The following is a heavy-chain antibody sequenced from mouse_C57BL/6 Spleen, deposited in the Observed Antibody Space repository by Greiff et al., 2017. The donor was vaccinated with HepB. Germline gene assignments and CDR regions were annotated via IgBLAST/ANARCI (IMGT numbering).Heavy chain of an antibody. J-gene: IGHJ2*01. CDR2: IYPGSGST. CDR1: GYTFTSYW. Sequence: VKLQQPGAELVKPGASVKMSCKASGYTFTSYWITWVKQRPGQGLEWIGDIYPGSGSTNYNEKFKSKATLTVDTSSSTAYMQLSSLTSEDSAVYYCARGVTTVVAHFDYWGQGTTLTVSS. D-gene: IGHD1-1*01. V-gene: IGHV1-55*01. CDR3: ARGVTTVVAHFDY.